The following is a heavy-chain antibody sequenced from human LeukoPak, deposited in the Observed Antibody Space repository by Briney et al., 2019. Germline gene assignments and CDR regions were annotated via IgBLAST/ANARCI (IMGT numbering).Heavy chain of an antibody. CDR2: VYYSGST. Sequence: SETLSLTCTVSGGFISSGGYCWSWIRQHPGKGLEWIGSVYYSGSTNYSPSLQGRVIISLDTSRNQFSLKLSSVTAADTAVYYCASGDNDPLFDYWGQGALVTVSS. D-gene: IGHD1-1*01. CDR1: GGFISSGGYC. CDR3: ASGDNDPLFDY. V-gene: IGHV4-31*03. J-gene: IGHJ4*02.